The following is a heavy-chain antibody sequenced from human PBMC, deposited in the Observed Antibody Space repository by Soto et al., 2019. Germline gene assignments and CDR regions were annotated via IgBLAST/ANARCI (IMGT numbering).Heavy chain of an antibody. Sequence: PGGSMRLSCAAAGFTVSSNYMSWVRQNTGKGLEWVSVIYSGGSTYYADSVKGRFTISRHNSKNTLYLQMNSLRAEDTAVYYCARDTPSGSCSGGSCYEGAFDIWGQGTMVTVSS. V-gene: IGHV3-53*04. CDR1: GFTVSSNY. J-gene: IGHJ3*02. CDR3: ARDTPSGSCSGGSCYEGAFDI. CDR2: IYSGGST. D-gene: IGHD2-15*01.